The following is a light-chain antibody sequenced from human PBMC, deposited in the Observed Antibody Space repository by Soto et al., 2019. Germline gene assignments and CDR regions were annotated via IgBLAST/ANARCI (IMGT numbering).Light chain of an antibody. CDR3: QQYYGPWT. CDR2: KVS. Sequence: DFQMTQSPSTLSASVGDRVTITCRASQNINNWLAWYQWKPGKAPKLLIYKVSILESGVPSRFSGSGSGTEFTLTINSLQPDDFATYYCQQYYGPWTFGQGTKVEIK. V-gene: IGKV1-5*03. J-gene: IGKJ1*01. CDR1: QNINNW.